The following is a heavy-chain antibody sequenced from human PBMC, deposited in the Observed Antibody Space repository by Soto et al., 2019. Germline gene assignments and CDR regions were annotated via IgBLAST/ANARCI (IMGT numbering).Heavy chain of an antibody. Sequence: QVQLQESGPGLLKPSETLSLTCSVSGGSVNNRTYYWSWIRQPRGKRLEWIGYVYYSGTTNYNPSLKSRDSISVDTSKNQFSLSLSSVTAADTALYYCARTTAVPNTLRSRYYFDYWGQGTLVTVSS. J-gene: IGHJ4*02. D-gene: IGHD4-17*01. CDR1: GGSVNNRTYY. V-gene: IGHV4-61*01. CDR3: ARTTAVPNTLRSRYYFDY. CDR2: VYYSGTT.